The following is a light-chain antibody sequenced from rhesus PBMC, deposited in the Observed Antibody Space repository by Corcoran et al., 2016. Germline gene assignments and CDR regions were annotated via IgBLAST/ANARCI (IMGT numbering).Light chain of an antibody. V-gene: IGKV1S9*01. CDR1: QSLSNF. CDR3: QQGYNYPLT. Sequence: DIQMTQSPSSLSASVGDRVTITCQASQSLSNFVNWYQQKPGTTPKLLIYRASSLQSGLPFRFTGRGSGTDFTLTISSLQPEDFATYYCQQGYNYPLTFGGGTKVELK. J-gene: IGKJ4*01. CDR2: RAS.